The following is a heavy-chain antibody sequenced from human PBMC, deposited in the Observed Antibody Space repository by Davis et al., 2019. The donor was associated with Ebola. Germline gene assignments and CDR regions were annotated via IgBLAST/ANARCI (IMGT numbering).Heavy chain of an antibody. CDR3: ARGRGLRCLDY. J-gene: IGHJ4*02. Sequence: SETLSLTCSVSGDSIESGDHYWSWIRQHPGKGLEWIGYVYYTGTTYYNPSLKSRVTMSVDPSKNHFSLNLSSVTAADTAVYYCARGRGLRCLDYWGQGTLVTVSS. D-gene: IGHD4-17*01. CDR2: VYYTGTT. V-gene: IGHV4-31*03. CDR1: GDSIESGDHY.